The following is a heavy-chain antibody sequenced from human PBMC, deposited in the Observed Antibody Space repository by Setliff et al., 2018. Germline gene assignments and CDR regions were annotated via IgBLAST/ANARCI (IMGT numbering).Heavy chain of an antibody. CDR3: AREKADYSDSGGYYGGFYFDS. CDR1: GGSFRGYY. J-gene: IGHJ4*02. CDR2: INHSGST. Sequence: SETLSLTCGVYGGSFRGYYWSWIRQPPGKGLEWIGEINHSGSTNYNPSLKSRVTISVDTSKNQFSLTLSSVTAADTAVYYCAREKADYSDSGGYYGGFYFDSWGQGALVTVSS. V-gene: IGHV4-34*01. D-gene: IGHD3-22*01.